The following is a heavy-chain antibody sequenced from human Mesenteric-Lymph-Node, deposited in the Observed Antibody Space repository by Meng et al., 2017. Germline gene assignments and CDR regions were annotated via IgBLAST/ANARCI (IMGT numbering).Heavy chain of an antibody. CDR2: IRSDGSRI. CDR1: GFSFGFYA. D-gene: IGHD3-10*01. CDR3: ARGLRQLGY. Sequence: QVQLVESGGGVVQPGGSLRLSCAASGFSFGFYAMHWVRQAPGKGLEWMAVIRSDGSRIYYADSVKGRFTISRDNSNNTLCLQMNSLRVDDTAIYYCARGLRQLGYCGQGALVTVSS. J-gene: IGHJ4*02. V-gene: IGHV3-30*04.